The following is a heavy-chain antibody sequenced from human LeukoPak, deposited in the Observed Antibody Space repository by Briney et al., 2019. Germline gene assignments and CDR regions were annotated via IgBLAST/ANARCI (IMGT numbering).Heavy chain of an antibody. Sequence: PGGSLRLSCAASGFTFSSYWMSWVRQAPGKGLEWVANIKQDGSEKYYVDSVKGRFTISRDNAKSSLYLQMTSLRAEDTALFYCARDYYDSSGSQRLWVYWGQGTLVTVSS. V-gene: IGHV3-7*01. CDR2: IKQDGSEK. J-gene: IGHJ4*02. CDR1: GFTFSSYW. CDR3: ARDYYDSSGSQRLWVY. D-gene: IGHD3-22*01.